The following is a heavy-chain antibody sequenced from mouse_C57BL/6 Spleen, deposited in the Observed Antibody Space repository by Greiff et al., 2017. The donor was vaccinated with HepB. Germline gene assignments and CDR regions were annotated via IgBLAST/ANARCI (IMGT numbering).Heavy chain of an antibody. CDR2: INPNNGGT. CDR1: GYTFTDYY. J-gene: IGHJ3*01. CDR3: AKIYYDYGGFAY. D-gene: IGHD2-4*01. V-gene: IGHV1-26*01. Sequence: EVQLQQSGPELVKPGASVKISCKASGYTFTDYYMNWVKQSHGKSLEWIGDINPNNGGTSYNQKFKGKATLTVDKSSSTAYMELRSLTSGDSAVYYCAKIYYDYGGFAYWGQGTLVTVSA.